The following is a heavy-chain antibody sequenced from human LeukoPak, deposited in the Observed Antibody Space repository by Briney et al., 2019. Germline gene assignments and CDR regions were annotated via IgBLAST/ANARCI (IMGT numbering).Heavy chain of an antibody. D-gene: IGHD3-22*01. CDR2: FDPEDGET. V-gene: IGHV1-24*01. J-gene: IGHJ5*02. CDR3: ATGPHWGYFESGGSYKNWFDP. Sequence: ASVKASCKVSGYSLSELTMHWVRQAPGKGLEWMGGFDPEDGETIYAQKFQGRVAMTEDTSTDAVYMELSSLRSEDTAVYYCATGPHWGYFESGGSYKNWFDPWGQGTLVTVSS. CDR1: GYSLSELT.